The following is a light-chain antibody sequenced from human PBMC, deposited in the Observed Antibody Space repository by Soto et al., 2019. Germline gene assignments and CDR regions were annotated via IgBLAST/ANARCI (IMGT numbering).Light chain of an antibody. J-gene: IGLJ1*01. Sequence: QSALTQPASVSGSPGQSITISCTGTSSDVGGYNYVSWYQQHPGKAPKLMIYDVSNRPSGVSNRFSGSKSVNTASLTISGLQAEDEADYYCSSYTSSSNSYVFGTGTKVTVL. CDR1: SSDVGGYNY. V-gene: IGLV2-14*01. CDR2: DVS. CDR3: SSYTSSSNSYV.